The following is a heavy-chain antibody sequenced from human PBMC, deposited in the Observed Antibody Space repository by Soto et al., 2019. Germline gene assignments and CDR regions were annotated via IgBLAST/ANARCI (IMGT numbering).Heavy chain of an antibody. J-gene: IGHJ6*02. D-gene: IGHD3-22*01. V-gene: IGHV3-30-3*01. Sequence: GWSLRLSCAASGFTFSSYAMHWVRQAPGKGLEWVAVISYDGSNKYYADSVKGRFTISRDNSKNTLYLQMNSLRAEDTAVYYCARDFKVVAQETYGMDVWGQGTTVTVSS. CDR2: ISYDGSNK. CDR1: GFTFSSYA. CDR3: ARDFKVVAQETYGMDV.